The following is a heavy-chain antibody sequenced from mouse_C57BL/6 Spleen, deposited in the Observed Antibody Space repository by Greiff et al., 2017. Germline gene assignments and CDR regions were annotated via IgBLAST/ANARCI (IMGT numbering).Heavy chain of an antibody. J-gene: IGHJ2*01. CDR1: GFSFTSYG. CDR3: ASHLLWGFDY. CDR2: IWSGGST. V-gene: IGHV2-2*01. D-gene: IGHD2-1*01. Sequence: VKLVESGPGLVQPSQSLSITCTASGFSFTSYGVHWVRQSPGKGLEWLGVIWSGGSTDYNAALISRLSISKENSKSQVFFKMNSLQADDTAIYYCASHLLWGFDYWGQGTTLTVSS.